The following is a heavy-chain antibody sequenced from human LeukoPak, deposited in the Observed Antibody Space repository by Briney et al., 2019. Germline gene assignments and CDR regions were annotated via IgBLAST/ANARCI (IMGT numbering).Heavy chain of an antibody. CDR2: INPSGGST. J-gene: IGHJ4*02. CDR1: GYTFTTYA. D-gene: IGHD3-22*01. V-gene: IGHV1-46*01. CDR3: ATNYDSSGYYYPPADY. Sequence: ASVKVSCKASGYTFTTYAMNWVRQAPGQGLEWMGIINPSGGSTSYAQKFQGRVTMTRDTSTSTVYMELSSLRSEDTAVYYCATNYDSSGYYYPPADYWGQGTLVTVSS.